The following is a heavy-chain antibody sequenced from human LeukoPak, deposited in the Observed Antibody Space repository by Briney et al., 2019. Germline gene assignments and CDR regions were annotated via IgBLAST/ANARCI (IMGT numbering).Heavy chain of an antibody. D-gene: IGHD3-22*01. CDR1: GISFSSYV. CDR3: ARLLNYLDSSGNNHDAFDL. V-gene: IGHV3-48*01. J-gene: IGHJ3*01. CDR2: ITNDGTTI. Sequence: GGSLRLSCAASGISFSSYVMNWVRQAPGKGPEWLAYITNDGTTIYYADSVKGRFTISRDNAKKSLFPQMSSLRADDTAVYYCARLLNYLDSSGNNHDAFDLWGQGTMVTVSS.